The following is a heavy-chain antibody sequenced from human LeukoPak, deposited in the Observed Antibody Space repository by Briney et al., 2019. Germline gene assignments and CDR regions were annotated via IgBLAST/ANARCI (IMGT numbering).Heavy chain of an antibody. Sequence: GGSLRLSCAASGFTFSSYSMNWVRQAPGKGLEWVSSISSSSSYIYYADSVKGRFTISRDNAKNSLYLQMDSLRAEDTAVYYCARASGYPFFFDPWGQGTLVTVSS. CDR3: ARASGYPFFFDP. D-gene: IGHD2/OR15-2a*01. CDR1: GFTFSSYS. V-gene: IGHV3-21*01. CDR2: ISSSSSYI. J-gene: IGHJ5*02.